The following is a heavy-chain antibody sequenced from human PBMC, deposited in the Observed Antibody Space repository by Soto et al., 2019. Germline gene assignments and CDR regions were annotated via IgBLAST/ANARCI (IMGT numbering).Heavy chain of an antibody. J-gene: IGHJ3*02. Sequence: QVQLVESGGGVVQPGRSLRLSCAASGFTFSSYGMHWVRQAPGKGLERVAVIWYDGSNKYYADSVKGRFTISRDNSKNTLYLQMNSLRAEYMAVYYCVSLDWGLDTIFGVVIRKNDAFDIWGQGTMVTVSS. CDR1: GFTFSSYG. CDR3: VSLDWGLDTIFGVVIRKNDAFDI. D-gene: IGHD3-3*01. V-gene: IGHV3-33*01. CDR2: IWYDGSNK.